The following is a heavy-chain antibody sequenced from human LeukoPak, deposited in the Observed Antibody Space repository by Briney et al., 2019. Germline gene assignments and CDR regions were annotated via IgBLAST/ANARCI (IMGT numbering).Heavy chain of an antibody. CDR2: ISYDGSNK. J-gene: IGHJ3*02. CDR1: GFTFSSYA. V-gene: IGHV3-30*04. Sequence: PGGSLRLSCAASGFTFSSYAMHWVRQAPGKGLEWVAVISYDGSNKYYADSVKGRFTISRDNSKNTLYLQMNSLRAEDTAVYYCAGDREELCGSCYSVFWENLTFDIWGQGTMVTVSS. D-gene: IGHD2-15*01. CDR3: AGDREELCGSCYSVFWENLTFDI.